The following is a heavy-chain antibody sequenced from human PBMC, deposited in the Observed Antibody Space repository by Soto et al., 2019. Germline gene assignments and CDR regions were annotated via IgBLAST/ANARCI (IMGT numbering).Heavy chain of an antibody. CDR1: GVSFSNYN. Sequence: PGGSLRLSCVASGVSFSNYNMNWVCQGPGKGLEWVSYITDSSDTVHYAASVRGRFTISRDKAESSLYLQMNSLRDEDTAVYFCARDFGHGYYLDYWGRGTLVTVSS. V-gene: IGHV3-48*02. CDR2: ITDSSDTV. D-gene: IGHD3-3*01. CDR3: ARDFGHGYYLDY. J-gene: IGHJ4*02.